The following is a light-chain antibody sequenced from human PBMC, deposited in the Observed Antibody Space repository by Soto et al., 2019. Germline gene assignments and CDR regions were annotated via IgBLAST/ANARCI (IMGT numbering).Light chain of an antibody. CDR1: QSVFKGSNNKDC. CDR2: WAS. V-gene: IGKV4-1*01. Sequence: DIVMTQSPDSLAVSLGERATINCKSSQSVFKGSNNKDCLAWYQQKPGQPPKLLLYWASTRESGVPDRFSGSGSVTDFTLTIGSLQAEDVAIYYCQQFSSPPVFPFGHGTKLEIK. CDR3: QQFSSPPVFP. J-gene: IGKJ2*01.